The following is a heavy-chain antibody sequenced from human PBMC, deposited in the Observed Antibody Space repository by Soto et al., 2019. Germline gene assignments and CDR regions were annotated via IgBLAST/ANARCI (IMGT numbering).Heavy chain of an antibody. CDR1: GGSVSNLSYY. CDR2: IYYSGST. Sequence: SETLSLTCTVSGGSVSNLSYYWSCIRQPPGKGLEWIGYIYYSGSTNYNPSLKSRVTTSVDTSKNQFSLKLSSVTAADTAVYYCARGRSFGNYFDYWGQGTLVTVSS. CDR3: ARGRSFGNYFDY. J-gene: IGHJ4*02. V-gene: IGHV4-61*01. D-gene: IGHD6-13*01.